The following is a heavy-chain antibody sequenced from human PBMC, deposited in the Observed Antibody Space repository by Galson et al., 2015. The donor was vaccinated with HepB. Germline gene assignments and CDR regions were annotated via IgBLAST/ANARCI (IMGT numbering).Heavy chain of an antibody. V-gene: IGHV1-69*02. D-gene: IGHD6-13*01. CDR2: ITPILGIA. CDR3: ARGSSNGGWFDP. CDR1: GGTFSSYT. J-gene: IGHJ5*02. Sequence: SVKVSCKASGGTFSSYTISWVRQAPGQGLEWMGRITPILGIANYAQKFQGRVTITADKSTSTAYMELSSLRSEDTAVYYCARGSSNGGWFDPWGQGTLVTVSS.